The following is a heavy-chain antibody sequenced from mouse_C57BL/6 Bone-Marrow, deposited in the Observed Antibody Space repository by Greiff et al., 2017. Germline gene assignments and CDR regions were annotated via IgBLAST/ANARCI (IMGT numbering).Heavy chain of an antibody. CDR1: GYTFTSYW. D-gene: IGHD2-4*01. V-gene: IGHV1-69*01. J-gene: IGHJ4*01. CDR3: ARNDYDDYAMDD. Sequence: QVQLQQPGAELVMPGASVKLSCKASGYTFTSYWMHWVKQRPGQGLEWIGEIDPSDSYTNYNQKFKGKSTLTVDKSSSTAYMQLSSLTSEDSAVYYCARNDYDDYAMDDWGQGTSVTVSS. CDR2: IDPSDSYT.